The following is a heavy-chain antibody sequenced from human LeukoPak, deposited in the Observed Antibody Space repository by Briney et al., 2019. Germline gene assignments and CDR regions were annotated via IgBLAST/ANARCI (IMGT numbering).Heavy chain of an antibody. CDR3: ATRPPGPSHYYGSGPHYYYGMDV. Sequence: GASVKVSCKASGVTFSSYAIIWVRQAPGQGLEWLGGIIPIFGTANYAQKFQGRVTITADESTSTAYMELSSLRSEDTAVYYCATRPPGPSHYYGSGPHYYYGMDVWGKGPTVTVSS. CDR2: IIPIFGTA. D-gene: IGHD3-10*01. J-gene: IGHJ6*04. V-gene: IGHV1-69*13. CDR1: GVTFSSYA.